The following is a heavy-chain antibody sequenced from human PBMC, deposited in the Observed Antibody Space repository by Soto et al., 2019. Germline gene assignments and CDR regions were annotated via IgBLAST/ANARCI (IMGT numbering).Heavy chain of an antibody. CDR3: AGGYYFDY. CDR2: IKQDGSEK. J-gene: IGHJ4*02. V-gene: IGHV3-7*04. Sequence: EVQLVESGGGLVQPGGSLRLSCEASGFTFSSYWMSWVRQAPGKGLEWVANIKQDGSEKYYVDSVKGRFTISRDNAKNSLYLQMNSLRAEDTAVYYCAGGYYFDYWGQGTLVTVSS. CDR1: GFTFSSYW.